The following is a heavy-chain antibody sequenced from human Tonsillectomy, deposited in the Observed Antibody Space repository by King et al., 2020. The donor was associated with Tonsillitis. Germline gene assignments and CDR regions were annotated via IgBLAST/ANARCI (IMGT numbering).Heavy chain of an antibody. CDR3: AKVHRGSGFDY. CDR2: ISYDGSNK. V-gene: IGHV3-30*18. Sequence: VQLVESGGGVVQPGRSLRLSCAASGFTFSSYGMHWVRQAPGKGLEWVAGISYDGSNKYYADSVKGRFTISIDNSKNTLYLQMNSLRAEDTAVYYCAKVHRGSGFDYWGQGTLVTVSS. D-gene: IGHD3-10*01. J-gene: IGHJ4*02. CDR1: GFTFSSYG.